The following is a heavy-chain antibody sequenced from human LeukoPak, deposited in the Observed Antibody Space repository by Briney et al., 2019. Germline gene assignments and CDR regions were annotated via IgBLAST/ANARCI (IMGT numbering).Heavy chain of an antibody. J-gene: IGHJ4*02. CDR3: AKFEPIVVVPAAVHPVDY. CDR1: GFTFSSYG. D-gene: IGHD2-2*01. Sequence: PGGSLRLSCAVSGFTFSSYGMHWVRQAPGKGLEWVAFIRYDGSNKYYADSVKGRFTISRDNSKNTLYLQMNSLRAEDTAVYYCAKFEPIVVVPAAVHPVDYWGQGTLVTVSS. V-gene: IGHV3-30*02. CDR2: IRYDGSNK.